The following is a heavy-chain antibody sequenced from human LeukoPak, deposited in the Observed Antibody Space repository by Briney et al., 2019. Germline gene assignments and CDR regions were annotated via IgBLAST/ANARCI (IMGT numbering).Heavy chain of an antibody. V-gene: IGHV3-23*03. Sequence: GGSLRLSCGASGFTFNFFAMSWVGQAPGKGVEWVSGIEKDGSSAYYVDSVRGLFTISTDNSKNTLYLQMHSLRPEDTATYYCAKFVGALIEYWYFDVWGRGTLVTVSS. CDR3: AKFVGALIEYWYFDV. CDR1: GFTFNFFA. D-gene: IGHD4-17*01. CDR2: IEKDGSSA. J-gene: IGHJ2*01.